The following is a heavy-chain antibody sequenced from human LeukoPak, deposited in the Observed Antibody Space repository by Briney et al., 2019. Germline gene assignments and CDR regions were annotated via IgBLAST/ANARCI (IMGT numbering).Heavy chain of an antibody. J-gene: IGHJ5*02. Sequence: PSETLSLTCTVSGGSISSYYWSWIRQPPGKGLEWIGYIYYSGSTNYNPSLKSRVAISVDTSKNQFSLKLSSVTAADTAVYYCARQFGFMVRGVISWFDPWGQGTLVTVSS. D-gene: IGHD3-10*01. V-gene: IGHV4-59*08. CDR1: GGSISSYY. CDR3: ARQFGFMVRGVISWFDP. CDR2: IYYSGST.